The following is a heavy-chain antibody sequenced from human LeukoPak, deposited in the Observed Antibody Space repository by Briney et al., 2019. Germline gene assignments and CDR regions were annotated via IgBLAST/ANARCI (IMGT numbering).Heavy chain of an antibody. CDR3: AKDQAESPTRGGGYY. CDR1: GFTFSSYG. CDR2: ISYDGSNK. D-gene: IGHD3-10*01. V-gene: IGHV3-30*18. Sequence: PGGSLRLSCAASGFTFSSYGMHWVRQAPGKGLERVAVISYDGSNKYYADSVKGRFTISRDNSKNTLYLQMNSLRAEDTAVYYCAKDQAESPTRGGGYYWGQGTLVTVSS. J-gene: IGHJ4*02.